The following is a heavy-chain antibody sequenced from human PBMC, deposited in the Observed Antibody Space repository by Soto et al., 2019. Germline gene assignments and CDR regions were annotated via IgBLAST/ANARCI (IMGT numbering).Heavy chain of an antibody. CDR3: AKDQKAWWELLLDY. Sequence: GGSLRLSFAASGFTFSSYGMHWVRQAPGKGLEWVAVISYDGSNKYYADSVKGRFTISRDNSKNTLYLQMNSLRAEDTAVYYCAKDQKAWWELLLDYWGQGTLVTVSS. D-gene: IGHD1-26*01. V-gene: IGHV3-30*18. J-gene: IGHJ4*02. CDR1: GFTFSSYG. CDR2: ISYDGSNK.